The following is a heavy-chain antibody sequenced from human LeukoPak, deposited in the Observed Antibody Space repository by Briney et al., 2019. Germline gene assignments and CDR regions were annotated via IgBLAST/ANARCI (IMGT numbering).Heavy chain of an antibody. Sequence: SETLSLTCTVSGGSISSHYWSWIRQPPGKGLEWIGYIYYSGSTNYNPSLKSRVTISVDTSKNQFSLKLSSVTAADTAVYYCARPSMEQLGYYYYYYMDVWGKGTTVTVSS. V-gene: IGHV4-59*11. CDR1: GGSISSHY. CDR2: IYYSGST. CDR3: ARPSMEQLGYYYYYYMDV. J-gene: IGHJ6*03. D-gene: IGHD6-13*01.